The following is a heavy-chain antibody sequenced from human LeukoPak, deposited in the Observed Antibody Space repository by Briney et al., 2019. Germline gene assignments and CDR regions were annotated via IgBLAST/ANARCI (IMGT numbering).Heavy chain of an antibody. V-gene: IGHV1-8*01. Sequence: ASVKVSCKASGYTFTSYDINWVRPATGQGLEWMGWMNPNSGNTGYAQKFQGRVTITRNTSVSTAYMELSSLRSEDTAVYYCARGPYYDFWSGYYIGWFDPWGQGTLVTVSS. CDR3: ARGPYYDFWSGYYIGWFDP. J-gene: IGHJ5*02. CDR1: GYTFTSYD. CDR2: MNPNSGNT. D-gene: IGHD3-3*01.